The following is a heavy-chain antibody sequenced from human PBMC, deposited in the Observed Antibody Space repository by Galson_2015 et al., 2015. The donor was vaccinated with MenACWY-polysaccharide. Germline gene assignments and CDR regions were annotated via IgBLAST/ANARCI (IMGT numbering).Heavy chain of an antibody. V-gene: IGHV3-23*01. CDR3: AKEADVAVAGYAEYFQH. CDR2: ISGSGGST. D-gene: IGHD6-19*01. CDR1: GFPFNIYA. Sequence: SLRLSCAASGFPFNIYAMSWVRQAPGKGLEWVSAISGSGGSTYYADSVKGRFTISRDNSKNTLYLQMNSLRAEDTAVYYCAKEADVAVAGYAEYFQHWGQCTLVTVSS. J-gene: IGHJ1*01.